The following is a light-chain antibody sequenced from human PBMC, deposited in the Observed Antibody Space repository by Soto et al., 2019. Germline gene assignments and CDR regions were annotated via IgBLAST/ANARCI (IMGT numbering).Light chain of an antibody. J-gene: IGKJ1*01. CDR3: QQSYITPGT. CDR1: QSISTY. Sequence: DIQMTQSPSSLSASVGDRVTITCRASQSISTYLNWYQQKPGKAPKLLIYAASTLQSGVPSRFSGSGSGTDFSLPIDSLQPEDSATYCCQQSYITPGTFGQGTRVEIK. V-gene: IGKV1-39*01. CDR2: AAS.